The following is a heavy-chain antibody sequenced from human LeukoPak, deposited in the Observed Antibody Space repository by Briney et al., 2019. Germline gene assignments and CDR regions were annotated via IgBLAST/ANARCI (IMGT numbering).Heavy chain of an antibody. V-gene: IGHV3-23*01. J-gene: IGHJ5*02. Sequence: GGSLRLSCAASGFTFSSYAMSWVRQAPGKGLEWVSAVGGSGVSTFYANSVKGRFTISRDNFKNTLYLQMNSLRAEDTAIYYCAKNMDRITMVRGVTTSPNWFDPWGQGTLVTVSS. CDR2: VGGSGVST. CDR1: GFTFSSYA. D-gene: IGHD3-10*01. CDR3: AKNMDRITMVRGVTTSPNWFDP.